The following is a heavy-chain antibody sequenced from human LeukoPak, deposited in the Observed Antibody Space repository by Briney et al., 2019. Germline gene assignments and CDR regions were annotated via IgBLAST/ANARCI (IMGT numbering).Heavy chain of an antibody. V-gene: IGHV3-23*01. J-gene: IGHJ4*02. Sequence: GGSLRLSCAASGFTFSSSAMSWVCQAPGKGLEWVSAISNNGGCTYYADSVQGRFTISRDNSKSTLCLQMNSLRAEDTAVYYCAKQLGYCSDGSCYFPYWGQGTLDTVSP. D-gene: IGHD2-15*01. CDR2: ISNNGGCT. CDR3: AKQLGYCSDGSCYFPY. CDR1: GFTFSSSA.